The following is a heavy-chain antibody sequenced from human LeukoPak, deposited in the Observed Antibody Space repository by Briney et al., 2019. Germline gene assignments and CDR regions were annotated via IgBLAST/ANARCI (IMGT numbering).Heavy chain of an antibody. V-gene: IGHV3-53*01. CDR2: IYSGGST. CDR3: ARGTAFGYFDWVFSDFDS. CDR1: GFTVSSNY. D-gene: IGHD3-9*01. J-gene: IGHJ4*02. Sequence: GGSLRLSCAASGFTVSSNYMSWVRQAPGKGLEWVSVIYSGGSTYYADSVKGRFTISRDNSKNTLYLQMNSLRAEDTAVYYCARGTAFGYFDWVFSDFDSWGQGTLVTVSS.